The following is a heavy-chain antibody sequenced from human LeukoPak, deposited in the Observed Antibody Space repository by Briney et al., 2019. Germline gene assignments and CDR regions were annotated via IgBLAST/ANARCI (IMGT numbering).Heavy chain of an antibody. CDR2: TYYRSRWNY. D-gene: IGHD5-24*01. CDR1: GDSVSYDNAV. V-gene: IGHV6-1*01. Sequence: SQTLSLTCAISGDSVSYDNAVWNWIRQSPSRGLEWLGRTYYRSRWNYDYAGSVKGRMTINPDTSKNQFSLQLNSVAPEDTALYYCARGLMATGFDPWGQGTLVTVSS. J-gene: IGHJ5*02. CDR3: ARGLMATGFDP.